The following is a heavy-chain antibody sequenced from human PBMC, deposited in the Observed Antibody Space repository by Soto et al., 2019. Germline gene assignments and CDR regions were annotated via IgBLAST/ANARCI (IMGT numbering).Heavy chain of an antibody. D-gene: IGHD6-13*01. V-gene: IGHV3-33*01. CDR2: IWYDGSNK. CDR3: ASSGRSSWYRDYYYYGMDV. J-gene: IGHJ6*02. CDR1: GFTFSSYG. Sequence: VQLVESGGGVVQPGRSLRLSCAASGFTFSSYGMHWVRQAPGKGLEWVAVIWYDGSNKYYADSVKGRFTISRDNSKNTLYLQMNSLRAEDTAVYYCASSGRSSWYRDYYYYGMDVWGQGTTVTVSS.